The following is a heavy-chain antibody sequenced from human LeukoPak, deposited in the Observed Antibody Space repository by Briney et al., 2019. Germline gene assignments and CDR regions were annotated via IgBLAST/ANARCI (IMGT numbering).Heavy chain of an antibody. Sequence: GGSLRLSCAASGFTFSNSWMSWVRQAPGKGLEWVANIKQDGSGKYYVDSVKGRFTISRDNAKNSLYLQMNSLRAEDTAVYYCARDWTRVHSSSSAGWGQGTPVTVSS. CDR3: ARDWTRVHSSSSAG. D-gene: IGHD6-6*01. V-gene: IGHV3-7*01. CDR2: IKQDGSGK. CDR1: GFTFSNSW. J-gene: IGHJ4*02.